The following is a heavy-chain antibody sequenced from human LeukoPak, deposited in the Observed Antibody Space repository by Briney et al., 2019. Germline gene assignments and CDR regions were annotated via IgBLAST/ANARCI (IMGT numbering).Heavy chain of an antibody. D-gene: IGHD1-1*01. CDR3: ARVSSPGTTYPPFDY. Sequence: GASVKVSCKAFGYTFSIYYIHWVRQAPGQGLEWMGVINPRSDSTTYAQKFQGRVTLTSDTSTDTVDMDLSSMRSDDTAVYYCARVSSPGTTYPPFDYWGQGTLVTVSS. CDR2: INPRSDST. J-gene: IGHJ4*02. CDR1: GYTFSIYY. V-gene: IGHV1-46*01.